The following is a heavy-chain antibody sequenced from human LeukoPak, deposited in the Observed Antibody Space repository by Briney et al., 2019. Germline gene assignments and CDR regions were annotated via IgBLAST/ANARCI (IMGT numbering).Heavy chain of an antibody. CDR3: AREKAAATYYYYGMDV. V-gene: IGHV1-69*04. CDR1: GGTFSSYA. CDR2: IIPILGIA. Sequence: GASVKVSCKASGGTFSSYAISWARQAPGQGLEWMGRIIPILGIANYAQKFQGRVTITADKSTSTAYMELSSLRSEDTAVYYCAREKAAATYYYYGMDVWGQGTTVTVSS. J-gene: IGHJ6*02. D-gene: IGHD6-13*01.